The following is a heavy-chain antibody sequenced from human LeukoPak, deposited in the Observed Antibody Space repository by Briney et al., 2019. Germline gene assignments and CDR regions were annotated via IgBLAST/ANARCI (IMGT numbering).Heavy chain of an antibody. CDR2: IYYSGST. V-gene: IGHV4-59*01. CDR1: GASISSYY. J-gene: IGHJ6*02. D-gene: IGHD1-1*01. Sequence: SETLSLTCTVSGASISSYYWSWIRQPPGKGLEWIGYIYYSGSTNYNPSLKSRVTISVDTSKNQFSLKLSSVTAADTAVYYCARDVRTGTTPYYYGMDVWGQGTTVTVSS. CDR3: ARDVRTGTTPYYYGMDV.